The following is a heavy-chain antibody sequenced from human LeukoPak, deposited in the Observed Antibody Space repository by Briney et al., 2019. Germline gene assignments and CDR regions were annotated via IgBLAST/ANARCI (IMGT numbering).Heavy chain of an antibody. CDR2: INHSGST. CDR3: ARVDFGDCSSTSCYLSGDYYYGMDV. Sequence: PSETLSLTCAVYGGSFSGYYWSWIRQPPGKGLEWIGEINHSGSTNYNPSLKSRVTISVDTSKNQFSLKLSSVTAADTAVYYCARVDFGDCSSTSCYLSGDYYYGMDVWGQGTTVTVSS. V-gene: IGHV4-34*01. D-gene: IGHD2-2*01. CDR1: GGSFSGYY. J-gene: IGHJ6*02.